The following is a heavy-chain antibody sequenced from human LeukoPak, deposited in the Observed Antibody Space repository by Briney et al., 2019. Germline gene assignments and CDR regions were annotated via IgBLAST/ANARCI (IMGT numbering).Heavy chain of an antibody. J-gene: IGHJ4*02. CDR3: AKAPVTTCSGAYCYPFDY. CDR2: ISVSGNT. CDR1: GFSFSVYW. Sequence: GGSLRLSCAASGFSFSVYWMHWVRQGPGKGLEWVSAISVSGNTHHADSVKGRFTISRDSSKDTLYLQMNSLRAGDAAVYYCAKAPVTTCSGAYCYPFDYWSQGALVTVSS. D-gene: IGHD2-15*01. V-gene: IGHV3-23*01.